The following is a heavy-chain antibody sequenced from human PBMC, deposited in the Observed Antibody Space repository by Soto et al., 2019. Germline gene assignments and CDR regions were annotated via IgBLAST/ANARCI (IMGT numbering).Heavy chain of an antibody. CDR3: ARAPSITIFGVGLFDY. Sequence: ASVKVSCKASGYTFTSYGISWVRQAPGQGLEWMGWISAYNGNTNYAQKLQGRVTMATDTSTSTAYMELRSLRSDDTAVYYCARAPSITIFGVGLFDYWGQGTLVTVSS. CDR2: ISAYNGNT. J-gene: IGHJ4*02. V-gene: IGHV1-18*04. D-gene: IGHD3-3*01. CDR1: GYTFTSYG.